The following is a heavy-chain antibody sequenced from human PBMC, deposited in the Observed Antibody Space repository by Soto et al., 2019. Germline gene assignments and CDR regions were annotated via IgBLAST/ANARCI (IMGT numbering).Heavy chain of an antibody. CDR2: ISYDGSNK. V-gene: IGHV3-30-3*01. Sequence: QPGGSLRLSCAASGFTFSSYAMHWVRQAPGKGLEWVAVISYDGSNKYYADSVKGRFTISRDNSKNTLYLQMNSLRAEDTAVYYCARGPSTRDRMDVWGQGTTVTVSS. D-gene: IGHD2-8*01. J-gene: IGHJ6*02. CDR1: GFTFSSYA. CDR3: ARGPSTRDRMDV.